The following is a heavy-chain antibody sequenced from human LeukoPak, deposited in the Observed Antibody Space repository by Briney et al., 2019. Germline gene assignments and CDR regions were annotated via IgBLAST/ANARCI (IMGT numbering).Heavy chain of an antibody. CDR3: ASNLGRYYYYGMDV. Sequence: PSETLSLTCAVSGGSISSGGYSWSWIRQPPGKGLEWIGYIYHSGSTYYNPSLKSRVTISVDTSKNQFSLKLSSVTAADTAVYYCASNLGRYYYYGMDVWGQGTTVTVSS. J-gene: IGHJ6*02. CDR1: GGSISSGGYS. D-gene: IGHD7-27*01. CDR2: IYHSGST. V-gene: IGHV4-30-2*01.